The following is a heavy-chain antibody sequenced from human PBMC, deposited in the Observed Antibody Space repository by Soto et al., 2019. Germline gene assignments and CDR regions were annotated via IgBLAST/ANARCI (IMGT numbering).Heavy chain of an antibody. CDR2: MNQDGSES. CDR1: GFSLSSYW. Sequence: EVQLVESGGGLVQPGGSLRLSCAASGFSLSSYWMSWVRQAPGKGLEWVANMNQDGSESDYVGSVKGRFTFTRDNAKNSLYLPMNSLRAEDTAVYYCARLSTSAGRRDLACWGQGTVVTVSS. J-gene: IGHJ4*02. CDR3: ARLSTSAGRRDLAC. V-gene: IGHV3-7*01.